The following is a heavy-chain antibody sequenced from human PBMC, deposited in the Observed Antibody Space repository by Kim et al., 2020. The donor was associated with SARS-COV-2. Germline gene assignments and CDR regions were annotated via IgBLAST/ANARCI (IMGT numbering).Heavy chain of an antibody. J-gene: IGHJ4*02. V-gene: IGHV4-31*03. Sequence: SETLSLTCTVSGGSISSGGYYWSWIRQHPGKGLEWIGYIYYSGSTYYNPSLKSRVTISVDTSKNQFSLKLSSVTAADTAVYYCARTPTYYDILTGYYKGYYFDCWGQGTLVTVSS. D-gene: IGHD3-9*01. CDR1: GGSISSGGYY. CDR3: ARTPTYYDILTGYYKGYYFDC. CDR2: IYYSGST.